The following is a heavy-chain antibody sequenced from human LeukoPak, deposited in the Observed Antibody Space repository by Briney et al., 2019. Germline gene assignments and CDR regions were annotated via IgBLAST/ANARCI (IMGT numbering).Heavy chain of an antibody. CDR3: AKGVSSLTFSFDY. V-gene: IGHV3-23*01. CDR1: GSTFSSYA. J-gene: IGHJ4*02. Sequence: GGSLRLSCAASGSTFSSYAMSWVRQAPGKGLEWVSSISGSSTYYADSVKGRFTISRDNSKNTLYLQMNSLRAEDTAVYYCAKGVSSLTFSFDYWGQGTLVTVSS. D-gene: IGHD6-13*01. CDR2: ISGSST.